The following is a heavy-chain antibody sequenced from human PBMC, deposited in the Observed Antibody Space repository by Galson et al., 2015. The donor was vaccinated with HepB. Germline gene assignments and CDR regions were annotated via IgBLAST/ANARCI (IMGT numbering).Heavy chain of an antibody. Sequence: SVKVSCKASGYTFTSYYMHWVRQAPGQGLEWMGIINPSGGSTSYAQKFQGRVTMTRDTSTSTVYMELSSLRSEDTAVYYCARDQRSGSYSVDAFDIWGQGAMVTVSS. CDR2: INPSGGST. CDR1: GYTFTSYY. D-gene: IGHD1-26*01. CDR3: ARDQRSGSYSVDAFDI. J-gene: IGHJ3*02. V-gene: IGHV1-46*01.